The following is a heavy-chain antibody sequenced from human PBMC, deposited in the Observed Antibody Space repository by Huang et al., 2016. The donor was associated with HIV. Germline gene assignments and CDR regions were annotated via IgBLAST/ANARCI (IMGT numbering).Heavy chain of an antibody. CDR3: VRDPRIQSWLNYFDY. D-gene: IGHD3-22*01. V-gene: IGHV3-74*01. J-gene: IGHJ4*02. Sequence: EVQLVESGGGLVQPGGSLRLYCAASGFTFSRYWMHWVRQAPGKGLVWVSRINSDGSSAGDADSVKGRFTISRDNAKNTLYLQMNSLRAEDTAVYYCVRDPRIQSWLNYFDYWGQGTLVSVSS. CDR1: GFTFSRYW. CDR2: INSDGSSA.